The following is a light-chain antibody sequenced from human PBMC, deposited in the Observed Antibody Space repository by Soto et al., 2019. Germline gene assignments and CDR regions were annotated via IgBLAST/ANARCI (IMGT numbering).Light chain of an antibody. CDR1: SSDIGAYDF. V-gene: IGLV2-8*01. CDR2: EVI. Sequence: QSVLTQPPSASGSPGQSVTISCAGTSSDIGAYDFVSWFQQHPGKAPKLLIYEVIKRPSGVPDRFSGSKSGNTASLTVSGLQAEDEADYYCSSYAGSNNYLLFGGGTKVTVL. J-gene: IGLJ2*01. CDR3: SSYAGSNNYLL.